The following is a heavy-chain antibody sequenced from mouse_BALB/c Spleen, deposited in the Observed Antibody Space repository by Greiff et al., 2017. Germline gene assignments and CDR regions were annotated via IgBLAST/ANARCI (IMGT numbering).Heavy chain of an antibody. V-gene: IGHV6-6*02. CDR3: TRKGNYL. CDR1: GFTFSNYW. Sequence: EVKVEESGGGLVQPGGSMKLSCVASGFTFSNYWMNWVRQSPEKGLEWVAEIRLKSNNYATHYAESVKGRFTISRDDSKSSVYLQMNNLRAEDTGIYYCTRKGNYLWGQGTTLTVSS. J-gene: IGHJ2*01. CDR2: IRLKSNNYAT. D-gene: IGHD2-1*01.